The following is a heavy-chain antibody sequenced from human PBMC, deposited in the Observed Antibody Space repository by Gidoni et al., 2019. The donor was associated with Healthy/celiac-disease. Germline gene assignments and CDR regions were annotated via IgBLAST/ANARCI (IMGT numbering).Heavy chain of an antibody. CDR3: AGEAGTSSEYFQH. CDR1: GYSISSGSY. CDR2: IYHCGGT. Sequence: QVQLQESGPGLVKPSETLSLTCAVPGYSISSGSYWGWIRQPPGKGLEWSGSIYHCGGTYYNPSLKSRVTISVDPSKNQFSLKLSSGAAADPAVYYCAGEAGTSSEYFQHWGQGTLVTVSS. D-gene: IGHD6-13*01. J-gene: IGHJ1*01. V-gene: IGHV4-38-2*02.